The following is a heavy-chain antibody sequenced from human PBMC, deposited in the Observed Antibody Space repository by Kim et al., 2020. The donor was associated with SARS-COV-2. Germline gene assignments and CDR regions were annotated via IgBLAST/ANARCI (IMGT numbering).Heavy chain of an antibody. CDR3: ARCLGYFSYDY. D-gene: IGHD3-16*02. V-gene: IGHV4-34*01. Sequence: TNYNPSLQSRVTISVDTSKNQFSLKLSSVTAADTAVYYCARCLGYFSYDYWGQGTLVTVSS. J-gene: IGHJ4*02. CDR2: T.